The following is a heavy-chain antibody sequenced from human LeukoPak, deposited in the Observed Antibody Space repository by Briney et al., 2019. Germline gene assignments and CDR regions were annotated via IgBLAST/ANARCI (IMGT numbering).Heavy chain of an antibody. D-gene: IGHD2-15*01. CDR1: DYSIRSDYY. CDR2: INHSGST. V-gene: IGHV4-38-2*02. J-gene: IGHJ6*03. Sequence: SETLSLTCTVSDYSIRSDYYWGWIRQPPGKGLEWIGSINHSGSTYYNPSLKSRVTTSLDTSKNQFSLKLSSVTAADTAVYYCARSNYCSGGTCFYYYYMDVWGKGTTVTVSS. CDR3: ARSNYCSGGTCFYYYYMDV.